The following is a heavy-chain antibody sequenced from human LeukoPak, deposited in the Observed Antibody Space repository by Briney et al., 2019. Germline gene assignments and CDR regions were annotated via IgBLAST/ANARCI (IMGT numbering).Heavy chain of an antibody. V-gene: IGHV3-30*18. J-gene: IGHJ6*02. CDR3: AKEAVVVPAAISYYYYGMDV. CDR1: GFTFSSYG. D-gene: IGHD2-2*02. CDR2: ISYDGSNK. Sequence: PGGSLRLSCAASGFTFSSYGMHRVRQAPGKGLEWVAVISYDGSNKYYADSVKGRFTISRDNSKNTLYLQMNSLRAEDTAVYYCAKEAVVVPAAISYYYYGMDVWGQGTTVTVSS.